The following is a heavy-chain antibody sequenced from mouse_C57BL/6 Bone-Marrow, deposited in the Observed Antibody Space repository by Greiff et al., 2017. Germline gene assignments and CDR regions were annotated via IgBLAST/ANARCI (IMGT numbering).Heavy chain of an antibody. CDR1: GFTFSSYG. D-gene: IGHD1-1*01. V-gene: IGHV5-6*02. CDR2: ISSGGSYT. CDR3: ASRYSN. J-gene: IGHJ3*01. Sequence: EVMLVESGGDLVKPGGSLKLSCAASGFTFSSYGMSWVRQTPDKRLEWVATISSGGSYTYYPDSVKGRFTISRDNAKNTLYLQMSSLKSEDTAMYYCASRYSNWGQGTLVTVSA.